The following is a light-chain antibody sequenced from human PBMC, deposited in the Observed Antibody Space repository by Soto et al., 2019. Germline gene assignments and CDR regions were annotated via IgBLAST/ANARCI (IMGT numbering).Light chain of an antibody. Sequence: EIVLTQSPATLSLSPGERATLSCGASQSVSSSHLVWYQQKPGLAPRLLIYDASNRATGIPDRFSGSGSGTDFTLTISRLEPEDFAVYYCQQYDNSPFTFGPGTKVDV. J-gene: IGKJ3*01. CDR3: QQYDNSPFT. CDR1: QSVSSSH. V-gene: IGKV3D-20*01. CDR2: DAS.